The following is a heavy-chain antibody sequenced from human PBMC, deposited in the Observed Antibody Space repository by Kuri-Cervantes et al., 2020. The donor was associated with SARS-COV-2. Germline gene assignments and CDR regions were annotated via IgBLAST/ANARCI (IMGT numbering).Heavy chain of an antibody. Sequence: VKVSCKAFGDSFSSYSFNWVRQATGQGLEWMGMVKTNSGNTLYAQFFQGRVTMTRDTSTSTVYMELSSLTSEDTAIYYCYCAPKEGFDSWGQGTLVTVSS. CDR1: GDSFSSYS. CDR2: VKTNSGNT. D-gene: IGHD2-21*01. CDR3: YCAPKEGFDS. J-gene: IGHJ4*02. V-gene: IGHV1-8*02.